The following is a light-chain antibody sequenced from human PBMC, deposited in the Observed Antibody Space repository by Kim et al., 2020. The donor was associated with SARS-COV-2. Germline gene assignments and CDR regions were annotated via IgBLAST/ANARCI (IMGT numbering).Light chain of an antibody. CDR2: DAS. CDR3: QQRSNWPLT. Sequence: SWCQGERATLDCRASQSVSSYLVWYQQKPGQAPRLLIYDASTRATGIPARFSGSGYGTDFTLTISSLEPEDLAVYYCQQRSNWPLTFGGGTKQEI. CDR1: QSVSSY. J-gene: IGKJ4*01. V-gene: IGKV3-11*01.